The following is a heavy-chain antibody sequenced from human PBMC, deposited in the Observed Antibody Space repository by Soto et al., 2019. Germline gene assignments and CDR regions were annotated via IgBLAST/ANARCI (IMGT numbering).Heavy chain of an antibody. V-gene: IGHV3-23*01. Sequence: EVQLLESGGGLVQPGGSLRLSCAASGFTFSSSAMIWVRQAPGRGLEWVSAISGGGITYYANSVKGRFTISRDNSKNTLYLQMNSLRAEDTAVYYCAKRGADTWYFDLWGRGTLVTVSS. CDR2: ISGGGIT. D-gene: IGHD6-19*01. J-gene: IGHJ2*01. CDR3: AKRGADTWYFDL. CDR1: GFTFSSSA.